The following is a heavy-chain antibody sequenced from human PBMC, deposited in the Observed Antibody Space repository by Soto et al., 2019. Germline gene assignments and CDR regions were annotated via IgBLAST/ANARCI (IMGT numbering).Heavy chain of an antibody. Sequence: GGSLRLSCAGSGFTFGDSYMSWIRQAPGKGLEWLSYISPGSRYPAYADSVKGRFTISRDNAKRSLYLQMMSLTAEDTAIYYCVRAVGGGLFDPWGQGTMVTVSS. CDR1: GFTFGDSY. V-gene: IGHV3-11*06. CDR3: VRAVGGGLFDP. CDR2: ISPGSRYP. J-gene: IGHJ5*02. D-gene: IGHD2-15*01.